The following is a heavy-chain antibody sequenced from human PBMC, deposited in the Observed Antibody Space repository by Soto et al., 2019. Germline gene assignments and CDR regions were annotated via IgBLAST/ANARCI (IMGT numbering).Heavy chain of an antibody. J-gene: IGHJ4*02. CDR3: ARGGYFDTNVYYYVDDYFDF. CDR1: GDSINSNHW. D-gene: IGHD3-22*01. CDR2: IYHSVST. V-gene: IGHV4-4*02. Sequence: QVLLKESGPGLEKPSGTLSLTCAVSGDSINSNHWWSWVRQPPGKGLEWMGEIYHSVSTNDNPSLRSRFTISADWSKNQFSLKLSSVTAADTAVYYCARGGYFDTNVYYYVDDYFDFWGQGTLVTVSS.